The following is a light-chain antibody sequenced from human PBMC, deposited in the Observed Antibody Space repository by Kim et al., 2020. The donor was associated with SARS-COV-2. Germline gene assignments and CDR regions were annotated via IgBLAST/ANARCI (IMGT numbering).Light chain of an antibody. Sequence: VSPGQTASITCSGDKLGDKYACWYQQKPGQSPVLVIYQDGKRPSGIPERFSGSNSGNTATLTISGTQAMDEADYYCQAWDSSTTIFGGGTQLTVL. CDR2: QDG. CDR3: QAWDSSTTI. V-gene: IGLV3-1*01. CDR1: KLGDKY. J-gene: IGLJ2*01.